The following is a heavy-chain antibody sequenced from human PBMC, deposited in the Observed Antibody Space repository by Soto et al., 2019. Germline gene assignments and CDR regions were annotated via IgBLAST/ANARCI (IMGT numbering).Heavy chain of an antibody. CDR3: ARSYYYDTSGYTPYGMDV. Sequence: XVKVSCRASGYTFTSGGISWVRHAPGQGLERMGWISAYNGNAIYAQKFQGRVSMTTDTSTSTAYMELRSLRSDDKAVYYCARSYYYDTSGYTPYGMDVWGQGTTVTVS. D-gene: IGHD3-22*01. V-gene: IGHV1-18*01. J-gene: IGHJ6*02. CDR1: GYTFTSGG. CDR2: ISAYNGNA.